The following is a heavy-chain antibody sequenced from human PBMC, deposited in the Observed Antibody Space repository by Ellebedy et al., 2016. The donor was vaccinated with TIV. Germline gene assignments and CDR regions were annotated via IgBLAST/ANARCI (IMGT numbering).Heavy chain of an antibody. J-gene: IGHJ4*02. CDR2: ISYDGSNK. CDR3: ARGIEPYYDSSGYFFDY. CDR1: GFTFSSYG. Sequence: GGSLRLXXAASGFTFSSYGMHWVRQAPGKGREWVAVISYDGSNKYYADSVKGRFTISRDNSKNTLYLQMNSLRAEDTAVYYCARGIEPYYDSSGYFFDYWGQGTLVTVSS. D-gene: IGHD3-22*01. V-gene: IGHV3-30*03.